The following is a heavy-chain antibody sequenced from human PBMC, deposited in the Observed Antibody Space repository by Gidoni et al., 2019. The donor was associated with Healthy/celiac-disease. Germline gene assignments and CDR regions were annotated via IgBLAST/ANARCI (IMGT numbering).Heavy chain of an antibody. CDR2: MSSSSSYI. D-gene: IGHD3-22*01. CDR1: GFTFCSYS. V-gene: IGHV3-21*01. CDR3: ARNTDYDDSSGYYYAVRFHAAFDI. J-gene: IGHJ3*02. Sequence: EVQLVESGGGLVKPGGSLRLSFASSGFTFCSYSMNWVLPAAGKGLEWVSSMSSSSSYIYYADSVKGRLTISRDNAKNSLYLQMNSLRAEDTAVYYCARNTDYDDSSGYYYAVRFHAAFDIWGQGTMVTVSS.